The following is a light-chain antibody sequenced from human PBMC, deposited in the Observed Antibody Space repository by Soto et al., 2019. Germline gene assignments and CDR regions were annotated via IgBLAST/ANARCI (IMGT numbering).Light chain of an antibody. CDR1: EGINTW. CDR3: QQYNSYSPLT. J-gene: IGKJ4*01. CDR2: KAS. Sequence: DIQITQSPSSLSASVGDRVTITGRASEGINTWLAWYQQKPGKAPKLLIYKASGLESGVPSRFSGSGSGTDFTLTTRRLQTDDFATYYCQQYNSYSPLTVGGGTKVDIK. V-gene: IGKV1-5*03.